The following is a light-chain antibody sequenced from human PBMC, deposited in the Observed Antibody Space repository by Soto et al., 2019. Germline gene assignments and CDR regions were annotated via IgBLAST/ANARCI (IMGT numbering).Light chain of an antibody. CDR1: SSDVVGYSY. V-gene: IGLV2-11*01. Sequence: QSALTQPRSVSGSPGQSVTISCTGTSSDVVGYSYVSWYQQHPGKAPKLMIYDVSKRPSGVPDRFSGSKSGNTASLTISGLQAEDESDYYCCSYAGNYTSSYVFGTGTKVTVL. CDR2: DVS. J-gene: IGLJ1*01. CDR3: CSYAGNYTSSYV.